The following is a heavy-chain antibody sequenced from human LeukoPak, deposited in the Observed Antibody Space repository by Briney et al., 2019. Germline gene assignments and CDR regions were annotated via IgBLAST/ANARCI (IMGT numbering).Heavy chain of an antibody. CDR1: RGSMSESE. CDR3: ARGARAGYNLEPFDY. Sequence: SWSHSGKRTSGRGSMSESEWSWIRHPPGKKLEWIGYIYYSGSTKYNPSLRSRVTISVDTSKNQFSLKLSSVTAADTAVYYCARGARAGYNLEPFDYWGQGTLVTVSS. D-gene: IGHD5-24*01. V-gene: IGHV4-59*08. J-gene: IGHJ4*02. CDR2: IYYSGST.